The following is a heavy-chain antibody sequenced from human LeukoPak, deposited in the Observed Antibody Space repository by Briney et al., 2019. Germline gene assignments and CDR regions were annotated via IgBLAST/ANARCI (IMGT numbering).Heavy chain of an antibody. J-gene: IGHJ4*02. Sequence: PGGSLRLSCAASGFTVSSNYMSWVRQAPGKGLEWVSVIYSGGSTYYADSVKGRFTISRDNSKNTLYLQMNSLRAEDTAVYYCARARIYYDSSGYYFDYWGQGTLVTVSS. D-gene: IGHD3-22*01. CDR3: ARARIYYDSSGYYFDY. V-gene: IGHV3-53*01. CDR2: IYSGGST. CDR1: GFTVSSNY.